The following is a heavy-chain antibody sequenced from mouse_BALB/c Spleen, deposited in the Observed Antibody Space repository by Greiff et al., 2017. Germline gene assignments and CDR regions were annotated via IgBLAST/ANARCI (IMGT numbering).Heavy chain of an antibody. CDR3: AREGYHYFDY. CDR1: GFTFSSFG. D-gene: IGHD2-2*01. CDR2: ISSGSSTI. V-gene: IGHV5-17*02. J-gene: IGHJ2*01. Sequence: EVQVVESGGGLVQPGGSRKLSCAASGFTFSSFGMHWVRQAPEKGLEWVAYISSGSSTIYYADTVKGRFTISRDNPKNTLFLQMTSLRSEDTAMYYCAREGYHYFDYWGQGTTLTVSS.